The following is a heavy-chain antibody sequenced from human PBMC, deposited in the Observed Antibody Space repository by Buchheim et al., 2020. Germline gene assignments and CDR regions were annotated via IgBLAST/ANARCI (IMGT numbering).Heavy chain of an antibody. CDR2: ISYDGSNK. CDR3: AKDIGYSYGFYYYYGMDV. V-gene: IGHV3-30*18. D-gene: IGHD5-18*01. Sequence: QVQLVESGGGVVQPGRSLRLSCAASGFTFSSYGMHGVRQAPGKGLEWVAVISYDGSNKYYADSVKGRFTISRDNSKNTLYLQMNSLRAEDTAVYYCAKDIGYSYGFYYYYGMDVWGQGTT. CDR1: GFTFSSYG. J-gene: IGHJ6*02.